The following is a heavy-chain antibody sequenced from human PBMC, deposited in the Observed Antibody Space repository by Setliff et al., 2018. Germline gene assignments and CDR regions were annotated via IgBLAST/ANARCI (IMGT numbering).Heavy chain of an antibody. CDR2: IIPILGIA. D-gene: IGHD3-10*01. CDR3: ARGGYYGSGSYKH. CDR1: GGTFSSYA. V-gene: IGHV1-69*10. J-gene: IGHJ4*02. Sequence: SVKVSCKASGGTFSSYAISWVRQAPGQGLEWMGGIIPILGIANYAQKFQGRVTITADESTSTAYMELSSLRSEDTAVYYCARGGYYGSGSYKHWGQGTLVTVSS.